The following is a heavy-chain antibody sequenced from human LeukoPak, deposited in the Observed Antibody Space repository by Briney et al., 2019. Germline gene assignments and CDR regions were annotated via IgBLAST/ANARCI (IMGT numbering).Heavy chain of an antibody. CDR1: GYTFTGYY. CDR2: INPNSGGT. J-gene: IGHJ5*02. V-gene: IGHV1-2*02. Sequence: ASVKVSFKASGYTFTGYYMHWVRQAPGQGLEWMGWINPNSGGTNYAQKFQGRVTMTTDTSTSTAYMELRSLRSDDTAVYYCARGGLGYCSGGSCPTSWFDPWGQGTLVIVSS. CDR3: ARGGLGYCSGGSCPTSWFDP. D-gene: IGHD2-15*01.